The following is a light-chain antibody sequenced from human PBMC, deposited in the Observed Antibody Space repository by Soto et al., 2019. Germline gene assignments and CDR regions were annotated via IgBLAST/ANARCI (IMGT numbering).Light chain of an antibody. Sequence: EIVLTQSPGTLSFSQGERSTLSRSASQSVRSTYLAWYQQKPGQAPRLLIYGASSGATGIPDRFAGSGSGTDFTLTISRLEPEDFAVYYCQQYGSSPRTFGQGTKVDIK. CDR2: GAS. V-gene: IGKV3-20*01. J-gene: IGKJ1*01. CDR1: QSVRSTY. CDR3: QQYGSSPRT.